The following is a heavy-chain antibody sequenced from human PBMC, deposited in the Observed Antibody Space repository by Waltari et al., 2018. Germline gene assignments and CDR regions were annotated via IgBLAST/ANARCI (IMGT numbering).Heavy chain of an antibody. CDR3: TTLARGESGDY. CDR2: INPDGSQK. CDR1: GFTFNTYW. D-gene: IGHD3-10*01. Sequence: EVQLVESGGGLVQPGGSLRLSCAASGFTFNTYWRKWIRQAPGKGLEWVANINPDGSQKFYVDSGKGRFTVSRDNAQKSLYLQMNNLRAEDTAVYYCTTLARGESGDYWGQGTLVTVSS. J-gene: IGHJ4*02. V-gene: IGHV3-7*01.